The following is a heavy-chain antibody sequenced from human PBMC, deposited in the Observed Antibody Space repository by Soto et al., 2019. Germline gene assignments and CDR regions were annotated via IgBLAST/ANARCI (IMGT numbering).Heavy chain of an antibody. V-gene: IGHV4-28*01. D-gene: IGHD1-7*01. Sequence: QVQLQESGPGLVKPSDTLSLTCAVSGYSISNSDWWGWVRQPPGKGLEWIGYIYHTGSNYYSPSLKSRVTMSVDTPKNQFSLKLSSVTAMDMAVYYCAKMRTGTRGLEFWGQGTLVTVSS. CDR2: IYHTGSN. J-gene: IGHJ4*02. CDR3: AKMRTGTRGLEF. CDR1: GYSISNSDW.